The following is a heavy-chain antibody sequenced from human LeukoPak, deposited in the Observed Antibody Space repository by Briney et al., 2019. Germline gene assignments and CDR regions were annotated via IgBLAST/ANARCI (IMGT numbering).Heavy chain of an antibody. CDR3: ARDHRRYYYGSGSPDY. J-gene: IGHJ4*02. V-gene: IGHV3-21*01. CDR1: GFTFSSYS. Sequence: GGSLRLSCAASGFTFSSYSMNWVRQAPGKGLEWVSSISSSSSYIYYADSVKGRFTISRDNAKNSLYLQMNSLRAEDTAVYYCARDHRRYYYGSGSPDYWGQGTLVTVSS. CDR2: ISSSSSYI. D-gene: IGHD3-10*01.